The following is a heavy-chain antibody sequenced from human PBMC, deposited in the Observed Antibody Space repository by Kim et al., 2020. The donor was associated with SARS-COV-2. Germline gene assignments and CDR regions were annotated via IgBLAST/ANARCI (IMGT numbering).Heavy chain of an antibody. J-gene: IGHJ4*02. D-gene: IGHD3-10*01. V-gene: IGHV3-23*01. Sequence: TYYADSVKGRFTISRDNSKNTLYLQMNSLRAEDTAVYYCASSSYLTFDYWGQGTLVTVSS. CDR2: T. CDR3: ASSSYLTFDY.